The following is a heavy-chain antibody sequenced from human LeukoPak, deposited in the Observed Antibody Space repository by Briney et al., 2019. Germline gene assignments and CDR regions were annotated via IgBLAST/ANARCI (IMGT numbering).Heavy chain of an antibody. CDR2: ISSSGSGGNT. D-gene: IGHD6-13*01. CDR1: GFTFSSYS. Sequence: QTGGSLRLSCAASGFTFSSYSMNWVRQAPGKGLEWVSGISSSGSGGNTYYADSVKGRFTISRDNSKNTLYLQMNSLRAEDTAVYYCAKFMIAAAANFDYWGQGTLVTVSS. V-gene: IGHV3-23*01. J-gene: IGHJ4*02. CDR3: AKFMIAAAANFDY.